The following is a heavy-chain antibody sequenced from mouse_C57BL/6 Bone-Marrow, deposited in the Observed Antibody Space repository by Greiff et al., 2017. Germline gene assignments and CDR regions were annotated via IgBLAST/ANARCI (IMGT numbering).Heavy chain of an antibody. CDR3: ATLPYYYGSTYAMDY. CDR2: INPGSGGT. Sequence: QVQLQQSGAELVRPGTSVKVSCKASGYAFTNYLIEWVKQRPGQGLEWIGVINPGSGGTNYNEKFKGKATLTADKSSSTAYMQLSSLTSEDSAVYFCATLPYYYGSTYAMDYWGQGTSVTVSS. D-gene: IGHD1-1*01. CDR1: GYAFTNYL. V-gene: IGHV1-54*01. J-gene: IGHJ4*01.